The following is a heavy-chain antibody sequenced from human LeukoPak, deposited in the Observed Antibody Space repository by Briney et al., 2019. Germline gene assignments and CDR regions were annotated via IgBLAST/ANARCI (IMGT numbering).Heavy chain of an antibody. Sequence: GGSLRLSCAASGFTFSSYAMSWVRQAPGKGLEWVSAISGSGGSTYYADSVKGRFTISRDNSKNTLYLQMNSLRAEDTAVYYCAKGERYCSSTSCHTFVDWGQGTLVTVSS. CDR2: ISGSGGST. CDR3: AKGERYCSSTSCHTFVD. J-gene: IGHJ4*02. D-gene: IGHD2-2*02. V-gene: IGHV3-23*01. CDR1: GFTFSSYA.